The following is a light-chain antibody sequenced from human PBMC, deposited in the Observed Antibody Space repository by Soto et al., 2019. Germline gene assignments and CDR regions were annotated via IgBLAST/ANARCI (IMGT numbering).Light chain of an antibody. CDR1: QSVSSYY. CDR3: QQCGSSPWT. J-gene: IGKJ1*01. CDR2: ASS. Sequence: EIVLTQSPGALSLSPGERATLSCRAGQSVSSYYLAWYQQKPCHPPRLLIYASSSRATGIPDRISGGGSGTNFTLTISRLEPEDFAVYYCQQCGSSPWTFGQGTKVDIK. V-gene: IGKV3-20*01.